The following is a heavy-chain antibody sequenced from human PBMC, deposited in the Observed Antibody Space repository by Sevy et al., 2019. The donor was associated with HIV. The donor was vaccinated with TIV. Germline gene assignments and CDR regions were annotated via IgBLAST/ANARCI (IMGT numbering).Heavy chain of an antibody. D-gene: IGHD1-26*01. CDR1: GFTLSNSY. J-gene: IGHJ5*02. CDR2: ISRGGTDV. V-gene: IGHV3-11*01. Sequence: GGSLRLSCAASGFTLSNSYMAWIRQAPGKGLEWVSYISRGGTDVYYADSVEGRFTISEESAKNSLYLQMNNLGADDTAVYYGARGVGLYHWGPGTLVTVSS. CDR3: ARGVGLYH.